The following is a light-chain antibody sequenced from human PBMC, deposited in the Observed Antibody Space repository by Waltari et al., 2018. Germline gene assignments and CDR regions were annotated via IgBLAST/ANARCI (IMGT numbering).Light chain of an antibody. CDR1: QSVFTY. Sequence: ELVLTQSPATLYLSPGERATLTCRASQSVFTYLAWYQHKPGQAPRLLIYDASNRATGIPARFSGSGSGTDFTLTISSLEPEDFAVYYCHQRHSWPITFGQGTRLEIK. V-gene: IGKV3-11*01. CDR3: HQRHSWPIT. CDR2: DAS. J-gene: IGKJ5*01.